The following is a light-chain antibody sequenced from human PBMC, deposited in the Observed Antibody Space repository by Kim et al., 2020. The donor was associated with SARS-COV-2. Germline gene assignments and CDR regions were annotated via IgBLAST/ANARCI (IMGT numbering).Light chain of an antibody. CDR3: QSYDSSLSGYV. V-gene: IGLV1-40*01. CDR2: GNS. J-gene: IGLJ1*01. Sequence: QRVTISCTGSSSNIGAGYDVHWYQQLPGTAPKLLIYGNSNRPSGVPDRFSGSKSGTSASQAITGLQAEDEADYYCQSYDSSLSGYVFGTGTKVTVL. CDR1: SSNIGAGYD.